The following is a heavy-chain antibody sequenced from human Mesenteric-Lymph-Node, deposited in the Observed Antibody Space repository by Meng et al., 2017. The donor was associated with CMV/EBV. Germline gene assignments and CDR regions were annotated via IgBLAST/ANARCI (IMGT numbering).Heavy chain of an antibody. Sequence: GESLKISCAASGFTFSSYWMHWVRQAPGKGLVWVSRINSDGSSTSYADSVKGRFTTSRDNTKNTLYLQMNGLRADDTALYYCTRRLPAAPFDYWGQGALVTVSS. J-gene: IGHJ4*02. CDR1: GFTFSSYW. D-gene: IGHD2-2*01. V-gene: IGHV3-74*01. CDR3: TRRLPAAPFDY. CDR2: INSDGSST.